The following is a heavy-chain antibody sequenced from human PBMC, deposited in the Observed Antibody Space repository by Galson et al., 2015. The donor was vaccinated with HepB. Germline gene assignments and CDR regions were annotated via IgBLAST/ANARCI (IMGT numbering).Heavy chain of an antibody. D-gene: IGHD3-22*01. V-gene: IGHV3-48*01. Sequence: SLRLSCAASGFTFSSYSMNWVRQAPGKGLEWVSYISSSSSTIYYADSVKGRFTISRDNAKNSLYLQMNSLRAEDTAVYYCAREQAADDSSGYFDYYYGMDVWGQGTTVTVSS. CDR2: ISSSSSTI. J-gene: IGHJ6*02. CDR3: AREQAADDSSGYFDYYYGMDV. CDR1: GFTFSSYS.